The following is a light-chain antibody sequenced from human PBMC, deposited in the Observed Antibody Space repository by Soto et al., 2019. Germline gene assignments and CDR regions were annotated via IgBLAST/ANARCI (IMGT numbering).Light chain of an antibody. CDR2: AAS. CDR1: QSVTSGN. Sequence: EIVLTQSPGTLSLSPGERATLSCRASQSVTSGNLAWYQQKPGQAPRLLIYAASSRATNIPDRFSGSGSGTDFTLTISRLEPEDFAVYYCQQYGSSPPYTCGQGTKLEIK. CDR3: QQYGSSPPYT. J-gene: IGKJ2*01. V-gene: IGKV3-20*01.